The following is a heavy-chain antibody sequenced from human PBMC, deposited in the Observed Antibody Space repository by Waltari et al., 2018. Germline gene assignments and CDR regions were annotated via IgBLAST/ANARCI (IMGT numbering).Heavy chain of an antibody. CDR3: ARAPAGPTIVHSDDRGYFDY. CDR2: IYYSGST. V-gene: IGHV4-59*01. CDR1: GGSISSYY. Sequence: QVQLQESGPGLVKPSETLSLTCTVSGGSISSYYWSWIRQPPGKGLEWIGYIYYSGSTNYNPSLKSRVTISVDTSKNQFSLKLSSVTAADTAVYYCARAPAGPTIVHSDDRGYFDYWGQGTLVTVSS. J-gene: IGHJ4*02. D-gene: IGHD3-22*01.